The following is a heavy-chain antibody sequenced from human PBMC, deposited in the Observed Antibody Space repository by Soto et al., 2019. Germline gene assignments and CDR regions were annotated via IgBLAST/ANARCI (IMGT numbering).Heavy chain of an antibody. V-gene: IGHV1-18*01. J-gene: IGHJ4*02. CDR2: ISAYNGNT. CDR1: GYTFTSYG. Sequence: ASVKVSCKASGYTFTSYGISWVRQAPGQGLEWMGWISAYNGNTNYAQKLQGRVTMTTDTSTSTAYMELRSLRSDDTAVYYCARVAGYSSSLYRERYYLDYWGQGTLVTGSS. D-gene: IGHD6-13*01. CDR3: ARVAGYSSSLYRERYYLDY.